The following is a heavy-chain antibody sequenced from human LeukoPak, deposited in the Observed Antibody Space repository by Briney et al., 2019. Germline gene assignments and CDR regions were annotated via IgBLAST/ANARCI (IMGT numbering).Heavy chain of an antibody. V-gene: IGHV1-46*01. CDR2: INPTGGST. Sequence: ASVRVSCKASGYIFTNYYIHWVRQAPGQGLEWMGVINPTGGSTSYAQNFQDRVTMITDTSTSTVYMDLNSLRSEDTAMYLCARDASTAGYTFQFWGQGSPVIVSS. CDR1: GYIFTNYY. D-gene: IGHD5-24*01. CDR3: ARDASTAGYTFQF. J-gene: IGHJ4*02.